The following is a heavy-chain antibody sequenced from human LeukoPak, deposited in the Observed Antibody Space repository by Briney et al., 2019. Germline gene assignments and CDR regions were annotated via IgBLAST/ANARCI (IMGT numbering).Heavy chain of an antibody. CDR3: AKDWPLPGYSIRRTTAMVTFDY. J-gene: IGHJ4*02. CDR2: ISGSGADT. CDR1: GLTFNSYL. D-gene: IGHD5-18*01. Sequence: QTGGSLRLSCAASGLTFNSYLMRWFRQAPGKGLEGVSSISGSGADTYCADSVKGRFTVSRDNSKNTLYLQMNSLRVEDTAVYYCAKDWPLPGYSIRRTTAMVTFDYWGQGTLVTVSS. V-gene: IGHV3-23*01.